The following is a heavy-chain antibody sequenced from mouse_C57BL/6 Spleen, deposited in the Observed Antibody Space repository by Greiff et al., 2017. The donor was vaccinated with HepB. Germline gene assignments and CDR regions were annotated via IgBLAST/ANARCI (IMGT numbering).Heavy chain of an antibody. CDR2: IYPGDGDT. V-gene: IGHV1-82*01. D-gene: IGHD4-1*01. J-gene: IGHJ2*01. CDR3: ARIALGPFFDY. CDR1: GYAFSSSW. Sequence: VQLQQSGPELVKPGASVKISCKASGYAFSSSWMNWVKQRPGRGLEWIGRIYPGDGDTNYNGKLKGKANLTADKSSSTAYMQLSSLTSEDSAVYFCARIALGPFFDYWGQGTTLTVSS.